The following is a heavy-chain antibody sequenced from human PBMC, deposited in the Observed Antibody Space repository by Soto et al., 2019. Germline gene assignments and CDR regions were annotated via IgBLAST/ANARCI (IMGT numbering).Heavy chain of an antibody. V-gene: IGHV1-18*03. CDR2: ISAYNGNT. D-gene: IGHD6-19*01. J-gene: IGHJ4*02. CDR3: ARDLDSSGWYEFDY. Sequence: ASVKVSCKASGYTFTSYGISWVRQAPGQGLEWMGWISAYNGNTNYAQKLQGRVTMTTDTYTSTAYMELRSLRSDDIAVYYCARDLDSSGWYEFDYWGQGTPVTVSS. CDR1: GYTFTSYG.